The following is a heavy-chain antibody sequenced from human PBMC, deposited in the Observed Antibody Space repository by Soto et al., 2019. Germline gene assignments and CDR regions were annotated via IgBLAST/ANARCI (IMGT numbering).Heavy chain of an antibody. Sequence: QVQLVQSGAEEKKPGASVKVSCKASGYTFTNYAMHWVRQAPGQRLEWMGWINAGNGNTKYSQKFQGRVTITRDTSASTAYMELSSLRSEATAVYYCARVSGYYLPDYWGQGTLVTVSS. CDR3: ARVSGYYLPDY. J-gene: IGHJ4*02. CDR2: INAGNGNT. V-gene: IGHV1-3*05. CDR1: GYTFTNYA. D-gene: IGHD5-12*01.